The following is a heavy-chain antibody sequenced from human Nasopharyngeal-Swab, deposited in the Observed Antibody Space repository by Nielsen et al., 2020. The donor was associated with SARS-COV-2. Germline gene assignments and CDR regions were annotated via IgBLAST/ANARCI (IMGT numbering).Heavy chain of an antibody. CDR3: ARGGAVAGNDYYYGMDV. J-gene: IGHJ6*02. D-gene: IGHD6-19*01. V-gene: IGHV3-21*01. CDR2: ISSSSSYI. Sequence: GESLKISCAASGFTFSSYSMNWVRQAPGKGLEWVSSISSSSSYIYYADLVKGRFTISRDNAKKSLDLQMNSLRAEDTAVYYCARGGAVAGNDYYYGMDVWGQGTTVTVSS. CDR1: GFTFSSYS.